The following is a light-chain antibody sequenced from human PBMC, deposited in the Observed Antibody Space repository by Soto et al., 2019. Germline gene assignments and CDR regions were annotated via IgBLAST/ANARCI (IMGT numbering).Light chain of an antibody. CDR2: DAS. CDR1: QSVSSY. J-gene: IGKJ5*01. CDR3: QQRSNWPPLT. Sequence: EILFTQSPATLSLSPGERATLSCRASQSVSSYLAWYQQKPGQAPRLLIYDASNRANGIPARFSGSGSGTDFTLTISSLEPQDFAVYYCQQRSNWPPLTFGQGTRLEI. V-gene: IGKV3-11*01.